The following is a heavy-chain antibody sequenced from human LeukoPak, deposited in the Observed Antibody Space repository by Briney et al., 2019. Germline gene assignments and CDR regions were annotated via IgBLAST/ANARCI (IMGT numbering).Heavy chain of an antibody. CDR2: IIPTLGVG. CDR1: GGTFSSTG. J-gene: IGHJ4*02. D-gene: IGHD6-25*01. V-gene: IGHV1-69*13. Sequence: ASVKVSCKSSGGTFSSTGISWVRQAPGQGLEWMGGIIPTLGVGNYARKFQDRVTITADESTTTVYLELSSLKSEDTAVYYCARPLDASGYDYEFWGQGTQVTVSS. CDR3: ARPLDASGYDYEF.